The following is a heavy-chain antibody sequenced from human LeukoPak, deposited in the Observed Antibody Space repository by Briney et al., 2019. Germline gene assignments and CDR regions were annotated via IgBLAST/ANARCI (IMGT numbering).Heavy chain of an antibody. J-gene: IGHJ6*03. CDR2: IYTSGST. CDR3: ARTGAAYYYYYYMDV. D-gene: IGHD1-14*01. Sequence: SETLSLTCTVSGGSISSGSYYWSWIRQPAGKGLEWIGRIYTSGSTNYNPSPKSRVTISVDTSKNQFSLKLSSVTAADTAVYYCARTGAAYYYYYYMDVWGKGTTVTVSS. V-gene: IGHV4-61*02. CDR1: GGSISSGSYY.